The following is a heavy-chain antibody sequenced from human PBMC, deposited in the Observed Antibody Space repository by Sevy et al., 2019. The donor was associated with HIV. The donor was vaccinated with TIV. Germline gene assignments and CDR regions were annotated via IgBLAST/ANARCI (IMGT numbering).Heavy chain of an antibody. Sequence: ASVKVSCKASEYTFTNYGISWVRQATGQGLEWMGWISGRNGDTNYAQKFQGRVTMTTDTSTSTVYMELRSLRSDDTAVYYCTRESWTKDYYYYMDVWGKGTTVTVSS. V-gene: IGHV1-18*01. CDR3: TRESWTKDYYYYMDV. CDR2: ISGRNGDT. D-gene: IGHD3-16*02. CDR1: EYTFTNYG. J-gene: IGHJ6*03.